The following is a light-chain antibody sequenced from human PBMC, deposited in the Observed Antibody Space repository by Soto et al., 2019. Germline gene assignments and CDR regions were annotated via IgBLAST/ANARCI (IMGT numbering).Light chain of an antibody. CDR2: DAS. J-gene: IGKJ1*01. V-gene: IGKV3-11*01. Sequence: DIVLTQSPATLSLSPGERYTLSCRASQSVSSYLAWYQQKPGQAPSLLIYDASNRATGIPARFSGSGSGTDFTLTISSLEPEDFAVYYCQQRSNSWTFGPGTQVDIK. CDR3: QQRSNSWT. CDR1: QSVSSY.